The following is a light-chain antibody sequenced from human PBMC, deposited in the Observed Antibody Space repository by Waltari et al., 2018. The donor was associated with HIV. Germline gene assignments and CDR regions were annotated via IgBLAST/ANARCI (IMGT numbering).Light chain of an antibody. CDR2: GVY. V-gene: IGLV2-14*03. J-gene: IGLJ2*01. CDR3: CSYTAIHTLI. CDR1: TSDIGIFDS. Sequence: QSALTQPASVSGSPGQSITISCAGTTSDIGIFDSCSWYQQHPGRAPQLMIFGVYSRPSGVSSRFSGSKSGNTASLTISGLQAEDEANYYCCSYTAIHTLIFGGGTKLTVL.